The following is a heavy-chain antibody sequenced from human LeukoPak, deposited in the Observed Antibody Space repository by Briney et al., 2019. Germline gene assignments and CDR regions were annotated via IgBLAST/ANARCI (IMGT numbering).Heavy chain of an antibody. Sequence: ASVKVSCKASGFTFTNYYMHWVRQAPGQGLEWMGLINPSGSSTNYAQKFRGRVTMTRDTSTTSVYMELSSLRSEDTAVYYCARDPSKYLYYYYGMDVWGQGTTVTVSS. CDR2: INPSGSST. CDR1: GFTFTNYY. D-gene: IGHD4-11*01. J-gene: IGHJ6*02. CDR3: ARDPSKYLYYYYGMDV. V-gene: IGHV1-46*01.